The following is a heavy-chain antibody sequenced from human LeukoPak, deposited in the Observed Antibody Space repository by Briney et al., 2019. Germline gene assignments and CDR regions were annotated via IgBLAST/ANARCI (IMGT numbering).Heavy chain of an antibody. J-gene: IGHJ4*02. V-gene: IGHV1-46*01. Sequence: ASVKVSCKASGYTFTSYYMHWVRQTPGQGLEWMGIINPSGGSTRYAQKFQGRVTMTRDTSTSIVYMELSSLRSEDTAVYYCARNPVTTKYFDYWGQGTLVTVSS. D-gene: IGHD4-17*01. CDR1: GYTFTSYY. CDR3: ARNPVTTKYFDY. CDR2: INPSGGST.